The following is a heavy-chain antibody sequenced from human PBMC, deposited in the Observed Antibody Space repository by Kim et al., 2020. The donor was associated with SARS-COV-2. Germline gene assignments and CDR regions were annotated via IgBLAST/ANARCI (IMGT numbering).Heavy chain of an antibody. Sequence: SLNSRVTVSRDTSMNEFSLKLSSVVAADTAVYYCARATFYDLWSGNAFDIWGQGTMVTVSS. V-gene: IGHV4-31*02. CDR3: ARATFYDLWSGNAFDI. D-gene: IGHD3-3*01. J-gene: IGHJ3*02.